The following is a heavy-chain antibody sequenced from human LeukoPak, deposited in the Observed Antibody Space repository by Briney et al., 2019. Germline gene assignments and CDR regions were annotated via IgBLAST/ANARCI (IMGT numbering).Heavy chain of an antibody. D-gene: IGHD1-1*01. CDR1: GGTFSSYA. J-gene: IGHJ4*02. Sequence: SVKVSCKASGGTFSSYAISWVRQAPGRGLEWMGRIIPILGIANYAQKFQGRVTITADKSTSTAYVDLSSLRSEDTAIYYCAREIEGYHTRKTTARTFDHWGQGTLVTVSS. V-gene: IGHV1-69*04. CDR3: AREIEGYHTRKTTARTFDH. CDR2: IIPILGIA.